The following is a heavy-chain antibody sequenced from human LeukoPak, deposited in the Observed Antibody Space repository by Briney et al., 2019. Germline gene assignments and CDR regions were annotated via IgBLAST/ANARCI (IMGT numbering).Heavy chain of an antibody. CDR3: TRHYTWNPDY. J-gene: IGHJ4*02. CDR2: IRSSGTTT. Sequence: GGSLRLSCAASGFTFSSYNMNWVRQAPGKGLEWVSYIRSSGTTTYYADSVEGRFTISRDNGKNSLYLQMNSLRAEDTGVYYCTRHYTWNPDYWGRGTLVTVSS. D-gene: IGHD1-1*01. V-gene: IGHV3-48*01. CDR1: GFTFSSYN.